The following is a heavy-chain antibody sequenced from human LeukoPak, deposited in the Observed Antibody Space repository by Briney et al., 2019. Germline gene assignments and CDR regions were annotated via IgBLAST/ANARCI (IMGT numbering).Heavy chain of an antibody. CDR1: GGSISSSTYY. J-gene: IGHJ4*02. D-gene: IGHD4-17*01. CDR3: ARWTTVTTPGFDY. CDR2: IYYSGST. V-gene: IGHV4-39*07. Sequence: SETLSLTCTVSGGSISSSTYYWGWIRQPPGKGLEWIGSIYYSGSTYYNPSLKSRVTISVDTSKNQFSLKLSSVTAADTAVYYCARWTTVTTPGFDYWGQGTLVTVSS.